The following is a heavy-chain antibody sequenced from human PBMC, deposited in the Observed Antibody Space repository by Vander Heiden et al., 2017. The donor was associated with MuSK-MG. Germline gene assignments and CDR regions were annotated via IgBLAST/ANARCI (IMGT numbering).Heavy chain of an antibody. CDR3: ARDIGDPHYYYYYMDV. CDR1: GYTFTGYY. V-gene: IGHV1-2*02. CDR2: INPNSGGT. D-gene: IGHD3-16*01. Sequence: QVQLVQSRAEVKKPGAAVKVSCKASGYTFTGYYMHWVRQAPGQGLEWMGWINPNSGGTNYAQKFQGRVTMTRDTSISTAYMELSRLRSDDTAVYYCARDIGDPHYYYYYMDVWGKGTTVTVSS. J-gene: IGHJ6*03.